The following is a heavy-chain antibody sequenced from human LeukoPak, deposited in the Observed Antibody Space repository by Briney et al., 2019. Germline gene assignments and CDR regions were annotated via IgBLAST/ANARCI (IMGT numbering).Heavy chain of an antibody. J-gene: IGHJ5*02. D-gene: IGHD3-10*01. V-gene: IGHV1-2*02. CDR1: GYTFTGYY. CDR2: INPNSGGT. CDR3: ARDLYYGSGSYRFVPA. Sequence: ASVKVSCKTSGYTFTGYYTHWVRQAPGQGLEWMGWINPNSGGTNYAQKFQGRVTMTRDTSISTAYMELSRLRSDDTAVYYCARDLYYGSGSYRFVPAWGQGTLVTVSS.